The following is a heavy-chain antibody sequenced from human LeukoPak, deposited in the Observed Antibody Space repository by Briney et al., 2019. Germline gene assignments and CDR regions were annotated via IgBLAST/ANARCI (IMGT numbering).Heavy chain of an antibody. CDR1: GFTFSDYY. CDR2: ISSSGSTI. V-gene: IGHV3-11*01. J-gene: IGHJ4*02. CDR3: ARVRYSSGWYRLQIKYYFDY. Sequence: PGGSLRLSCAASGFTFSDYYMSWIRQAPGKGLEWVSYISSSGSTIYYADSVKGRFTISRDNAKNSLYLQMNSLRAEDTAEYHCARVRYSSGWYRLQIKYYFDYWGQGTLVTVSS. D-gene: IGHD6-13*01.